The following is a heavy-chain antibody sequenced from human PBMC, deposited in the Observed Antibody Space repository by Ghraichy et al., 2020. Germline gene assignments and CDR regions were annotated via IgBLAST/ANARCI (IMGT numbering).Heavy chain of an antibody. CDR2: INHSGST. Sequence: SQTLSLTCAVYGGSFSGYYWSWIRQPPGKGLECIGEINHSGSTNYNPSLKSRVTISVDTSKNQFSLKLSSVTAADTAVYYCARVLRGGGYTFYYYYGMDVWGQGTTVTVSS. CDR1: GGSFSGYY. J-gene: IGHJ6*02. CDR3: ARVLRGGGYTFYYYYGMDV. V-gene: IGHV4-34*01. D-gene: IGHD2-15*01.